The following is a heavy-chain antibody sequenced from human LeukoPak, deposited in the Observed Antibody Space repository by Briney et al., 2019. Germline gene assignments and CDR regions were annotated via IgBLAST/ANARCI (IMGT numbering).Heavy chain of an antibody. CDR1: GFTFDDYG. CDR3: AKDLTSGGGYLYYGSGSYYKTPIFDY. CDR2: ISGSGGST. J-gene: IGHJ4*02. Sequence: GGSLRLSCAASGFTFDDYGMSWVRQVPGKGLEWVSAISGSGGSTYYADSVKGRFTISRDNSKNTLYLQMNSLRAEDTAVYYCAKDLTSGGGYLYYGSGSYYKTPIFDYWGQGTLVTVSS. V-gene: IGHV3-23*01. D-gene: IGHD3-10*01.